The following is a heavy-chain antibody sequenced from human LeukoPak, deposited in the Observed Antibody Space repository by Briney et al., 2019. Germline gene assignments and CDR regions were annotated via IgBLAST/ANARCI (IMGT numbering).Heavy chain of an antibody. V-gene: IGHV3-21*06. Sequence: GGSLRLSCAASGFTFSSYAMSWVRQAPGQGLEWVSAISSDSRYIYYADSVKGRFTTSRDNAKNSLYLQMNSLRAEDTAVYYCARHYSSTRRFDYWGQGTLVTVSS. D-gene: IGHD3-10*01. J-gene: IGHJ4*02. CDR2: ISSDSRYI. CDR1: GFTFSSYA. CDR3: ARHYSSTRRFDY.